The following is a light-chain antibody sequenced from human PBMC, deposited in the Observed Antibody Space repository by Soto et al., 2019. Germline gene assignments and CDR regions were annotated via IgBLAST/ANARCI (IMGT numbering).Light chain of an antibody. V-gene: IGKV3D-15*01. Sequence: EIVMSQSPGTLSLSPGERATLSCRASERLSSVYLAWYQQRPGQPPRLLIYGASNRATGIPDRFSGSMSGAEFTLTINSLQSEDFAVYECQPCNNWPLTGCGRTKGEI. CDR1: ERLSSVY. CDR2: GAS. J-gene: IGKJ4*01. CDR3: QPCNNWPLT.